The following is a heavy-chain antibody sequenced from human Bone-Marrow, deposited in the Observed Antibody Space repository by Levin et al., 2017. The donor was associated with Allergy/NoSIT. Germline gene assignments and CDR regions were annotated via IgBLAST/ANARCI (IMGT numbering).Heavy chain of an antibody. CDR3: ARGFEDNSSGWYLAF. J-gene: IGHJ4*02. CDR2: INHSGST. Sequence: SETLSPTCAVYGGSFSGYYWTWIRQPPGKGLEWIGEINHSGSTNYNPSLKSRLTISVDTSKNQFSLKLNSVTAADTAVYYCARGFEDNSSGWYLAFWGEGNLVTVSS. CDR1: GGSFSGYY. D-gene: IGHD6-19*01. V-gene: IGHV4-34*01.